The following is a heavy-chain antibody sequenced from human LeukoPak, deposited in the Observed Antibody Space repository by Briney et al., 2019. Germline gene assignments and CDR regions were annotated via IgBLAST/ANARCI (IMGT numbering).Heavy chain of an antibody. J-gene: IGHJ3*02. CDR3: ARGETVPLAAAGNDAFDI. CDR2: IYSSENT. V-gene: IGHV4-59*01. D-gene: IGHD6-13*01. Sequence: SETLSLTCTVSGGSISSYYWSWIRQPPGKGLEWIGYIYSSENTYYNPSLNSRVTISVDTSKNQFSLKLSSVTAADTAAYYCARGETVPLAAAGNDAFDIWGQGTMVTVSS. CDR1: GGSISSYY.